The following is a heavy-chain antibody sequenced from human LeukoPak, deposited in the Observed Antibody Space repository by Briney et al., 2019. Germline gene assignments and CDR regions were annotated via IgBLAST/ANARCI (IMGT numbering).Heavy chain of an antibody. CDR1: GGTFSSYA. CDR3: ARVDDYGDPRFDY. Sequence: SLKVSCKASGGTFSSYAISWVRQAPGQGLEWMGRIIPILGIANYAQKFQGRVTITADKSTSTAYMELSSLRSEDTAVYYCARVDDYGDPRFDYWGQGTLVTVSS. J-gene: IGHJ4*02. CDR2: IIPILGIA. V-gene: IGHV1-69*04. D-gene: IGHD4-17*01.